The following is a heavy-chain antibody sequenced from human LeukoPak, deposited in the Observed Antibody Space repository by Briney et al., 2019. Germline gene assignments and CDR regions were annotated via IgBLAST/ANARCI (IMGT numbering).Heavy chain of an antibody. J-gene: IGHJ6*03. V-gene: IGHV4-4*07. CDR3: ARFYGSGSYSPRGDYYYYMDV. CDR1: GGSISSYY. Sequence: PSETLSLTCTVSGGSISSYYWSWIRQPAGKGLESIGRIYTSGITNYNPSLKSRVTMSVDTSKNQFSLKLTSVTAADTAVYYCARFYGSGSYSPRGDYYYYMDVWGKGTTVTNSS. D-gene: IGHD3-10*01. CDR2: IYTSGIT.